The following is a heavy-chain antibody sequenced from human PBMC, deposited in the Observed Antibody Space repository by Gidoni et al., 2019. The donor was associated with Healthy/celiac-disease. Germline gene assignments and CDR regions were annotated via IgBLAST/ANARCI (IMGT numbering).Heavy chain of an antibody. CDR2: IKSKTDGGTT. CDR1: GFTLSNAW. Sequence: EVQLVESGGGLVKPGGSLRLSCAASGFTLSNAWMSWVRQAPGKGLEWVGRIKSKTDGGTTDYAAPVKGRFTISRDDSKNTLYLQMNSLKTEDTAVYYCTTGDTITFGGALGYWGQGTLVTVSS. CDR3: TTGDTITFGGALGY. D-gene: IGHD3-16*01. V-gene: IGHV3-15*01. J-gene: IGHJ4*02.